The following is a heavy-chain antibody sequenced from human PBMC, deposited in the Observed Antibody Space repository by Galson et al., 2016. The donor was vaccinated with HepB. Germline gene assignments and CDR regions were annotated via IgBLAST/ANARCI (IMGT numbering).Heavy chain of an antibody. J-gene: IGHJ5*01. V-gene: IGHV4-34*01. D-gene: IGHD3-10*01. CDR3: ARGRRSGEILRIVGWFDS. CDR2: IVDGGSK. Sequence: SETLSLTCAVYGGSFGGSCWSWIRQPPGKGLEWIGEIVDGGSKNYNPSLKSRVTISVDTSKNQFSLRMTSMTAADTAVYYCARGRRSGEILRIVGWFDSWGQGTLVTVSP. CDR1: GGSFGGSC.